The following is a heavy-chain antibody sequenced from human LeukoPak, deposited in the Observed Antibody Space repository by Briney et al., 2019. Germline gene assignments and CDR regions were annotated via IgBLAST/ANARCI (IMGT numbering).Heavy chain of an antibody. Sequence: SETLSLTCTVSGGSISSYYWSWLRQPTGKGLEWIGRIYTSGSTNYNLSLKSRVTMSVDTSKNQFSLKLSSVTAADTAVYYCARYSWNYFDYWGQGTLVTVSS. CDR2: IYTSGST. CDR3: ARYSWNYFDY. CDR1: GGSISSYY. J-gene: IGHJ4*02. V-gene: IGHV4-4*07. D-gene: IGHD1-20*01.